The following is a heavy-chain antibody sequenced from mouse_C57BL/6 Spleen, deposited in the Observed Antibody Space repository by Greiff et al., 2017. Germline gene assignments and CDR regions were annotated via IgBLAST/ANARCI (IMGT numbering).Heavy chain of an antibody. CDR3: ARWEGFPFDY. J-gene: IGHJ2*01. D-gene: IGHD4-1*01. V-gene: IGHV1-80*01. Sequence: QVQLKQSGAELVKPGASVKISCKASGYAFSSYWMNWVKQRPGKGLEWIGQIYPGDGDTNYNGKFKGKATLTADKSSSTAYMPLSILTSEDSAVYFCARWEGFPFDYWGQGTTLTVSS. CDR2: IYPGDGDT. CDR1: GYAFSSYW.